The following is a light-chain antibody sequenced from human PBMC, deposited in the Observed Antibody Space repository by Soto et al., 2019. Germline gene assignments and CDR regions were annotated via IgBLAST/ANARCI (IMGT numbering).Light chain of an antibody. CDR1: QSVSSN. V-gene: IGKV3D-15*01. J-gene: IGKJ1*01. CDR3: QQYTDWPLT. CDR2: GVS. Sequence: IVMTQSPSTLSVSPGERATLSCRASQSVSSNLAWYQQKPGQAPRLLIYGVSSRATGVPDRFSGSGSGTDFTLTISRLEPEDFAVYYCQQYTDWPLTFGQGTKV.